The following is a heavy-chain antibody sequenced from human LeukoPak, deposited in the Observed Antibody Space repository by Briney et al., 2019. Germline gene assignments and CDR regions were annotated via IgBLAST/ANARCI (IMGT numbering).Heavy chain of an antibody. CDR3: VKGGYGDLYYFDY. V-gene: IGHV3-64D*06. Sequence: GGSLRLSCSAPGFTFSSYAMHWVRQAPGKGLEYVSAISSNGGSTYYADSVKGRFTISRDNSKNTLYLQMSSLRAEDTAVYYCVKGGYGDLYYFDYWGQGTLVTVSS. CDR2: ISSNGGST. D-gene: IGHD4-17*01. J-gene: IGHJ4*02. CDR1: GFTFSSYA.